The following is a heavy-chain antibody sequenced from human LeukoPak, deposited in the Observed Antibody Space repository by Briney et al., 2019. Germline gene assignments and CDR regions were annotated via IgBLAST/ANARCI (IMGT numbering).Heavy chain of an antibody. V-gene: IGHV4-34*01. D-gene: IGHD2-21*02. CDR1: GGSFSGYY. J-gene: IGHJ1*01. Sequence: KSSETLSLTCAVYGGSFSGYYWSWIRQPPGKGLEWIGEINHSGSTNYNPSLKSRVTISVDTSKNQFSLKLSSVTAADTAVYYCATDDIVVVTAGFQHWGQGTLVTVSS. CDR2: INHSGST. CDR3: ATDDIVVVTAGFQH.